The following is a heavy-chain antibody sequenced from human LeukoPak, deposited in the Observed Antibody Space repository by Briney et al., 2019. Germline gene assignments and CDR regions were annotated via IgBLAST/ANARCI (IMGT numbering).Heavy chain of an antibody. CDR1: GGSFSGYY. J-gene: IGHJ4*02. V-gene: IGHV4-34*01. CDR3: ARVSGFGDY. CDR2: INHSGST. Sequence: SETLSLTCAVYGGSFSGYYWSWIRQPPGKGLEWIGEINHSGSTNYNPSLKSRVTISVDTSKNQFSLKLISVSAADTAVYYCARVSGFGDYWGQGTLVTVSS. D-gene: IGHD3-10*01.